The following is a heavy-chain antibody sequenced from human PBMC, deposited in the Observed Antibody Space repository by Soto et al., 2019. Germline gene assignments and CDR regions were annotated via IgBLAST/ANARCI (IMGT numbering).Heavy chain of an antibody. D-gene: IGHD3-22*01. Sequence: QVQLVQSVAEVKKPGSSVKVSCKASGDSFSSYAISWVLQAPGHGLEWMGRIIPIFGTANYAQRVEGRVTITADESTSTANMELSSLRSDDTAVYYCATGGNYYESRALASWGQGTLVTVSS. V-gene: IGHV1-69*01. CDR1: GDSFSSYA. CDR2: IIPIFGTA. J-gene: IGHJ5*02. CDR3: ATGGNYYESRALAS.